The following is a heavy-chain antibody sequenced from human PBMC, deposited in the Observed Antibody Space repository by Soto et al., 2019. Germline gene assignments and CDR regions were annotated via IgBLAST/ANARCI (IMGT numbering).Heavy chain of an antibody. D-gene: IGHD3-10*01. Sequence: QITLKESGPTVVKPTQTLTLTCTFSGFSLSTSGVGVGWIRQPPGKALEWLALIYWDDDKRYSPSLKSRLTTTKDTSKNQVVLTLTNMDPVDTATYYCAHSLLWFGESFHFDYWGQGTLVTVSS. CDR1: GFSLSTSGVG. CDR2: IYWDDDK. J-gene: IGHJ4*02. V-gene: IGHV2-5*02. CDR3: AHSLLWFGESFHFDY.